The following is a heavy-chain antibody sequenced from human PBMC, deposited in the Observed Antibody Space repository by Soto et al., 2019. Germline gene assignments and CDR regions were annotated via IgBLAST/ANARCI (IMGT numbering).Heavy chain of an antibody. CDR2: ISSNGGTT. CDR3: VSRVSGNYDY. Sequence: EVQLAESGGGMVQPGGSLRLSCVASGFTFSSYDMHWVRQAPGKGLEYVSSISSNGGTTYYGNSVKGRFTISRDNSKNTLYLRMGSLRAEDMAVYDCVSRVSGNYDYWGQGTLVTVSS. V-gene: IGHV3-64*01. J-gene: IGHJ4*02. D-gene: IGHD1-7*01. CDR1: GFTFSSYD.